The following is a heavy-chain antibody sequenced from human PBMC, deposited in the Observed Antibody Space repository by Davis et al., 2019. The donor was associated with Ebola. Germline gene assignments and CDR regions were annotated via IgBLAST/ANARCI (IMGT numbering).Heavy chain of an antibody. J-gene: IGHJ6*02. CDR3: AKDTARYPIGIMDV. Sequence: GESLKISCAASGFTFSSYAMSWVRQAPGKGLEWVSAISGSGGSTYYADSVKGRFTISRDNSKNTLYLQMNSLRAEDTALYYCAKDTARYPIGIMDVWGQGTTVTVSS. CDR1: GFTFSSYA. V-gene: IGHV3-23*01. D-gene: IGHD1-1*01. CDR2: ISGSGGST.